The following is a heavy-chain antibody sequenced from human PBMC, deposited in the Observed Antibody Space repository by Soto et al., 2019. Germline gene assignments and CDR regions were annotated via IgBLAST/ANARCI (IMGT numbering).Heavy chain of an antibody. J-gene: IGHJ4*02. CDR3: AHGPSYFDY. V-gene: IGHV2-5*02. Sequence: ITLKESGPTLVKPTQTLTLTCTFSGFSLSTSGVGVGWIRQPPGKALEWLALIYWDDDKRYSPSLKNRLTITKDTSKNQVALTLTNMDPVDTATYYCAHGPSYFDYWGQGTLVTVSS. CDR2: IYWDDDK. CDR1: GFSLSTSGVG.